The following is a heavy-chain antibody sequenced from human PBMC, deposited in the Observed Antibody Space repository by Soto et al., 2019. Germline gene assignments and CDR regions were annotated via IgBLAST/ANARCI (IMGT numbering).Heavy chain of an antibody. CDR1: GGSISSYY. J-gene: IGHJ5*02. D-gene: IGHD6-13*01. CDR3: ARSIQYSSSLVWFDP. Sequence: SETLSLTCTVSGGSISSYYWSWIRQPPGKGLEWIGYIYYSGSTNYNPSLKSRVTISVDMSKNQFSLKLSSVTAADTAVYYCARSIQYSSSLVWFDPWGQGTLVTVSS. CDR2: IYYSGST. V-gene: IGHV4-59*01.